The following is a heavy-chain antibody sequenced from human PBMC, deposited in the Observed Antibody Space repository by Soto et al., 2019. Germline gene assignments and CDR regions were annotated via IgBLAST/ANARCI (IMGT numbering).Heavy chain of an antibody. J-gene: IGHJ4*02. V-gene: IGHV3-7*04. CDR2: IKPDGSEK. CDR1: GFIFSDYW. CDR3: TRSGPGSDH. D-gene: IGHD5-12*01. Sequence: EVQLVESGGGLVQPGGSLRLSCAASGFIFSDYWMSWVRQAPGKGLEWVANIKPDGSEKYYVDSVKGRFTISRDNAQNSLYLRMNSLRVEDTAVYYCTRSGPGSDHWGQGTLVTVSS.